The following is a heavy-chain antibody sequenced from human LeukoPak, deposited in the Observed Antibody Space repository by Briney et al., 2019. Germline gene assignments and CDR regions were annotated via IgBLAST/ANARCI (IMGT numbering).Heavy chain of an antibody. CDR1: GFSFSNYY. CDR3: AREGDGSRYYFDY. Sequence: PGGSLRISCKASGFSFSNYYMNWVRQAPGKGLEWLSHINGRGGIINYADSVKGRFTISRDNARNSLDLHMSSLGAEDTAVYYCAREGDGSRYYFDYWGQGIPVTVSS. D-gene: IGHD2-21*01. V-gene: IGHV3-48*04. CDR2: INGRGGII. J-gene: IGHJ4*02.